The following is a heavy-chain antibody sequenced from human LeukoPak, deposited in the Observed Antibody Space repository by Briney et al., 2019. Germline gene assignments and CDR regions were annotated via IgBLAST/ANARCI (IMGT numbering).Heavy chain of an antibody. CDR2: IKQDGSEK. CDR3: ARVLTWNDVSVDAFDI. J-gene: IGHJ3*02. CDR1: GFTSSSYW. V-gene: IGHV3-7*01. Sequence: GGSLRLSCAASGFTSSSYWMSWVRQAPGKGLEWVANIKQDGSEKYYVDSVKGRFTISRDNAKNSLYLQMNSLRAEDTAVYYCARVLTWNDVSVDAFDIWGQGTMVTVSS. D-gene: IGHD1-1*01.